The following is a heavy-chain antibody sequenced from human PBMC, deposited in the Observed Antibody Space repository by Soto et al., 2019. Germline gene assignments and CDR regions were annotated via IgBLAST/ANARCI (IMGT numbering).Heavy chain of an antibody. J-gene: IGHJ6*02. CDR1: GFTFNTYA. Sequence: QVQLMESGGGVVQPWKSLRLSCAASGFTFNTYAMHWVRQAPGKGLEWVAVISYDGTDKYYADSVKGRFTISRDISTNTLYLQMNSLSTDDTAVYYCARGGDIAVAGTSYYYDFGMDVWGQGTTVTVSS. CDR2: ISYDGTDK. D-gene: IGHD6-19*01. V-gene: IGHV3-30-3*01. CDR3: ARGGDIAVAGTSYYYDFGMDV.